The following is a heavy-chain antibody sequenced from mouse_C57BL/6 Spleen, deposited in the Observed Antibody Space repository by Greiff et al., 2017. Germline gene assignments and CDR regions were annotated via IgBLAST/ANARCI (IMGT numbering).Heavy chain of an antibody. D-gene: IGHD2-3*01. CDR3: ARRESYDGYFESYYFDY. CDR2: IYPGDGDT. Sequence: VQLQQSGAELVKPGASVKISCKASGYAFSSYWMNWVKQRPGKGLEWIGQIYPGDGDTNYNGKFKGKATLTADKSSSTAYMQLRGLTSEDSAVYICARRESYDGYFESYYFDYWGQGTTLTVSS. V-gene: IGHV1-80*01. CDR1: GYAFSSYW. J-gene: IGHJ2*01.